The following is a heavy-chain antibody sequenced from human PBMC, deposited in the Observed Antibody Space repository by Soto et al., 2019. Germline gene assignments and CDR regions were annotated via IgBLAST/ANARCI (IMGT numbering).Heavy chain of an antibody. Sequence: GASVKVSCKASGGTFSSYAISWVRQAPGQGLEWMGGIIPIFGTANYAQKFHGRVTITADESTSTAYMELSSLRSEDTAVYYCARIYYYDSSGYPSREDYYGMDVWGQGTTVTVSS. V-gene: IGHV1-69*13. CDR3: ARIYYYDSSGYPSREDYYGMDV. CDR1: GGTFSSYA. D-gene: IGHD3-22*01. J-gene: IGHJ6*02. CDR2: IIPIFGTA.